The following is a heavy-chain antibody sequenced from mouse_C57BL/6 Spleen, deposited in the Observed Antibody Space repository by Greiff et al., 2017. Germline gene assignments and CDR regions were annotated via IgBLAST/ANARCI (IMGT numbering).Heavy chain of an antibody. CDR2: IYPGSGST. CDR1: GYTFTSYW. D-gene: IGHD2-3*01. CDR3: ARLAPYDGYYLDY. V-gene: IGHV1-55*01. J-gene: IGHJ2*01. Sequence: VQLQQPGAELVKPGALVKMSCKASGYTFTSYWITWVKQRPGQGLEWIGDIYPGSGSTNYNEKFKSKATLTVDTSSSTAYMQLSSLTYEDSAVYYCARLAPYDGYYLDYWGQGTTLTVSS.